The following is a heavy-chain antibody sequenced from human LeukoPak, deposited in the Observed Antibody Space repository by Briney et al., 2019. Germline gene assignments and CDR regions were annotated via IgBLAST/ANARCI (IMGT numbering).Heavy chain of an antibody. D-gene: IGHD6-6*01. Sequence: SETLSLTCAVYGGSFSGYYWSWIRQPPGKGLEWIGEINHSGSTNYNPSLKSRVTISVDTSKNQFSLKLSSVTAADTAVYYCARRRFSYSSSSDFDYWGQGTLATVSS. CDR2: INHSGST. CDR1: GGSFSGYY. CDR3: ARRRFSYSSSSDFDY. V-gene: IGHV4-34*01. J-gene: IGHJ4*02.